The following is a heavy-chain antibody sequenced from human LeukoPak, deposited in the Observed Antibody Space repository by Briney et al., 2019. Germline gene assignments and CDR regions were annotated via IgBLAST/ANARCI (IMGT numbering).Heavy chain of an antibody. CDR3: ARDSAGSGMDV. CDR2: IWYDGSNK. D-gene: IGHD6-19*01. CDR1: GFTFSSYG. V-gene: IGHV3-33*01. Sequence: GGSLRLSCAASGFTFSSYGMHWVRQAPGKGLEWVAVIWYDGSNKYYADSVKGRFTISRDNSKNTLYLQMNSLRAEDTAVYYCARDSAGSGMDVWGQGTTVTVSS. J-gene: IGHJ6*02.